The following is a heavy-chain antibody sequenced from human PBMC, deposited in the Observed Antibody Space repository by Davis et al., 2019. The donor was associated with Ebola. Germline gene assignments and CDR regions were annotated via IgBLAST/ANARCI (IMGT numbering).Heavy chain of an antibody. J-gene: IGHJ4*02. D-gene: IGHD6-13*01. V-gene: IGHV1-2*02. CDR2: INPNSGGT. CDR3: ARGDSSSWYYFEH. CDR1: GYTFTGYY. Sequence: ASVKVSCKASGYTFTGYYMHWVRQAPGQGLEWMGWINPNSGGTNFAQQFQGRVTVTRDTSITTAYMELSRLRSDDTAVYYCARGDSSSWYYFEHWGQGTLVTVSS.